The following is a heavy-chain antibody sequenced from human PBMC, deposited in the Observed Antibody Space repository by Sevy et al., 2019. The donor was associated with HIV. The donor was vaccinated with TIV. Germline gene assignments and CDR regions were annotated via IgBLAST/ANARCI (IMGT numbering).Heavy chain of an antibody. Sequence: GGSLRLSCAASGFTFSSYAMSWVRQAPGKGLEWVSAISGNGGSTYYADSVKGRFTISRDNSKNTLYLQMNSLRAEDTAVNYFAKVANGSSLLHYGMDVWGQGTTVTVSS. CDR3: AKVANGSSLLHYGMDV. CDR1: GFTFSSYA. J-gene: IGHJ6*02. V-gene: IGHV3-23*01. D-gene: IGHD2-8*01. CDR2: ISGNGGST.